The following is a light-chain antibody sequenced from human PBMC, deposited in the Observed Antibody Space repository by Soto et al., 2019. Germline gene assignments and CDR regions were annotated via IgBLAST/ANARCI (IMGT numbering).Light chain of an antibody. CDR2: AVT. CDR3: SSYTSSSTVV. V-gene: IGLV2-14*01. Sequence: QPVLTQPASVSGSPGQSITISCTGTNSDVGGYNYVSWYQQHPGKAPKLIIYAVTNRPSGVSHRFSGSKSGNTASLTISGLQAEDEADYFCSSYTSSSTVVFGGGTKVTVL. J-gene: IGLJ2*01. CDR1: NSDVGGYNY.